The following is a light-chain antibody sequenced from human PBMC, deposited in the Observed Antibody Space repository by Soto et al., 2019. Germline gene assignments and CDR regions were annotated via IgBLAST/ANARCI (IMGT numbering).Light chain of an antibody. Sequence: DIQLTQSPSFLSASVGDRVTITCRASQGISSYLAWYQQKPRKAPKLLIYAASSLQSGVPSRFSGSGSETDFTLTISSLQPEDFATYSCQQSYSTMWTFGQGTKVDIK. CDR1: QGISSY. CDR3: QQSYSTMWT. J-gene: IGKJ1*01. V-gene: IGKV1-39*01. CDR2: AAS.